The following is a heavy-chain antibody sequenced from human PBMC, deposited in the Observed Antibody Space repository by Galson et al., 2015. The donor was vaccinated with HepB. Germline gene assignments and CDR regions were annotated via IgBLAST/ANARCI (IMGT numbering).Heavy chain of an antibody. D-gene: IGHD2-2*01. J-gene: IGHJ6*03. V-gene: IGHV3-74*01. CDR3: ARDGEYCSSTSCYYYMDV. CDR1: GFTFSSYW. Sequence: SLRLSCAASGFTFSSYWMHWVRQAPGKGLVWVSRINSDGSSTSYADSVKGRFTISRDNAKNTLYLQMNSLRAEDTAVYYCARDGEYCSSTSCYYYMDVWGKGTTVTVSS. CDR2: INSDGSST.